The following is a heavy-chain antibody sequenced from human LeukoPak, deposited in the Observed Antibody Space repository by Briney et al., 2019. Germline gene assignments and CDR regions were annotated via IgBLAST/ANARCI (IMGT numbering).Heavy chain of an antibody. CDR1: GGSISSYY. D-gene: IGHD3-9*01. Sequence: PSETLSLTCTVSGGSISSYYWSWIRQPPGKGLEWIGYIYYSGSTNYNPSLKSRVTISVDTSKNQFSLKLSSVTAADTAVYYCARGGYAILTVDYWGQGTLVTVSS. J-gene: IGHJ4*02. V-gene: IGHV4-59*01. CDR3: ARGGYAILTVDY. CDR2: IYYSGST.